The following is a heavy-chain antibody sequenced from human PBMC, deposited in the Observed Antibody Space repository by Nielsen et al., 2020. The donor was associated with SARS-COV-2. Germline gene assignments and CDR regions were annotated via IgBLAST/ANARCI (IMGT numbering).Heavy chain of an antibody. CDR1: GFTFSSYS. Sequence: GGSLRLSCAASGFTFSSYSMNWVRQAPGKGLEWVSSISISSSSFYYTDSVRGRFTISRDNAKSSLYLQLTSLRAEDTAVYYCARDRIAARPTFGWFDPWGQGTLVTVSS. CDR3: ARDRIAARPTFGWFDP. J-gene: IGHJ5*02. CDR2: ISISSSSF. V-gene: IGHV3-21*01. D-gene: IGHD6-6*01.